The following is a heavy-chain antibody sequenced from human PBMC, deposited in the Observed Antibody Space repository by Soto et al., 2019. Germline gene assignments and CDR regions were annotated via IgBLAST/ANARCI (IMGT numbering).Heavy chain of an antibody. Sequence: SETLSLTCAVYGGSFSGYYWSWIRQPPGKGLEWIGEINHSGSTNYNPSLKSRVTISVDTSKNQFSLKLSSVTAADKAVYYCARREGLDTISYYFDFWGQGALVPVSS. J-gene: IGHJ4*02. CDR1: GGSFSGYY. CDR2: INHSGST. CDR3: ARREGLDTISYYFDF. V-gene: IGHV4-34*01. D-gene: IGHD1-1*01.